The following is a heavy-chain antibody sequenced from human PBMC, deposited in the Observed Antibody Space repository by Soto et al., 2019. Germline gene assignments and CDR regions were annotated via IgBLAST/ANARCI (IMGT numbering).Heavy chain of an antibody. Sequence: QVQLQESGPGLVKPSETLSLTCTVSGGSISNYYWSWIRQPPGKGLEWIGYIYYSGSTNDNPSLKSRVTISVDTSKNQFSLKLSSVTAADTAEYYCARAGDSSGYYFSRSYYYYGMDVWGQGTTVTVS. J-gene: IGHJ6*02. CDR1: GGSISNYY. V-gene: IGHV4-59*01. D-gene: IGHD3-22*01. CDR2: IYYSGST. CDR3: ARAGDSSGYYFSRSYYYYGMDV.